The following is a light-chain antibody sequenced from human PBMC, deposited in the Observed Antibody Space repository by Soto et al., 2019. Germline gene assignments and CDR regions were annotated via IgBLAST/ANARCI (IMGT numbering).Light chain of an antibody. CDR3: CSYAGSYTYVV. CDR1: NSDVGGYNY. Sequence: QSALTQPRSVSGSPGQSVTISCTGTNSDVGGYNYVSWYQQHPGKAPKLMIYDVSKRPSGVPDRFSGSKSGHTAFLTISGLQAEDEADYYCCSYAGSYTYVVFGGGTKLTVL. CDR2: DVS. J-gene: IGLJ2*01. V-gene: IGLV2-11*01.